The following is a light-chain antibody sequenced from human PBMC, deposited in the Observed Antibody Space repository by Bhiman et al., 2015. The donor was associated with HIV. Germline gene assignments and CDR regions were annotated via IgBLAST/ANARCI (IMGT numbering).Light chain of an antibody. J-gene: IGLJ2*01. CDR1: NIGTKS. V-gene: IGLV3-21*01. Sequence: SYLLTQPPSVSVAPGMTARITCGGNNIGTKSVHWHQQKPGQAPVAVIYYNSDRPSGVPERLSGSTSGTIVTLTISGVQAEDEADYYCQSADSRFGGGTKLTVL. CDR2: YNS. CDR3: QSADSR.